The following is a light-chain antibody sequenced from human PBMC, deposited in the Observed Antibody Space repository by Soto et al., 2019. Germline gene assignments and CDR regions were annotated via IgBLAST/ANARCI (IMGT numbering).Light chain of an antibody. CDR3: QQYNSYTYT. Sequence: DIQMTQSPSTLSASVGDRVTITCRASQSISSWFAWYQQKPAQAPKLLISDASSLEIGDPSRFSGSGSGTECTLTISSLQPDDVATYYCQQYNSYTYTFGQGTKLEIK. V-gene: IGKV1-5*01. J-gene: IGKJ2*01. CDR1: QSISSW. CDR2: DAS.